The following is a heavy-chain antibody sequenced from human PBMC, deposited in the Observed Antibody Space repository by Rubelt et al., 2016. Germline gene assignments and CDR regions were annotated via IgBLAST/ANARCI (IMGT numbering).Heavy chain of an antibody. Sequence: QVQLQESGPGLVKPSETLSLTCTVSGYSLNSGYFWGWIRQPPGKGLEWIGSIFHSGSPYYNPTLKSRVPLSVATSKNQFSLKLTSVTAADTAVYYCATGAVRYYYYMDAWGKGTTVTVSS. CDR3: ATGAVRYYYYMDA. CDR2: IFHSGSP. J-gene: IGHJ6*03. CDR1: GYSLNSGYF. V-gene: IGHV4-38-2*02.